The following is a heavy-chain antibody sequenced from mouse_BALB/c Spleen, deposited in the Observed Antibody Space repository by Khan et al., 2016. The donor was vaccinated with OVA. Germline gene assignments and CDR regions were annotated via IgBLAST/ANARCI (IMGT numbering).Heavy chain of an antibody. V-gene: IGHV3-2*02. CDR1: GYSITSDYA. CDR3: ARVYGGDFDY. J-gene: IGHJ2*01. D-gene: IGHD1-1*01. Sequence: VQLKESGPGLVKPSQSLSLTCTVTGYSITSDYAWNWIRQLPGNKLEWMGFISYSGNTNYNPSLKSRISITRDTSKNQFFLQLNSVTTEDTATYYCARVYGGDFDYWGQGTTVTVSS. CDR2: ISYSGNT.